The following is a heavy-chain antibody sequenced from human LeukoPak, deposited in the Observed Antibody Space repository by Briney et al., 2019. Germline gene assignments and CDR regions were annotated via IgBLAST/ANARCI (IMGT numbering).Heavy chain of an antibody. V-gene: IGHV4-59*11. CDR1: ADSITSHF. CDR2: IYYSGST. J-gene: IGHJ2*01. Sequence: SETLSLTCTVSADSITSHFCSWIRLPPGKGLEWIGYIYYSGSTIYNPSLKSRGTISVDTSKNQFSLNLSSVTAADTAVYYCARRVAGHWCFDLWGRGTLITVSS. D-gene: IGHD6-19*01. CDR3: ARRVAGHWCFDL.